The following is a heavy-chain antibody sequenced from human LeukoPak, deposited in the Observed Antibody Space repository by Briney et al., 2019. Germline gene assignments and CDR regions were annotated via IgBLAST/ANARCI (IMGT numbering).Heavy chain of an antibody. Sequence: GASVKVSCKASGYTFTGYYMHWVRHAPGQGLEWMGWINPNSGGTKYAQKFQGRVTLTRDTSISTDYMELSRLRSDDTAVYYCARDMVVTATRNYYYYRDVWGKGTTVTVSS. D-gene: IGHD2-21*02. V-gene: IGHV1-2*02. CDR3: ARDMVVTATRNYYYYRDV. J-gene: IGHJ6*03. CDR2: INPNSGGT. CDR1: GYTFTGYY.